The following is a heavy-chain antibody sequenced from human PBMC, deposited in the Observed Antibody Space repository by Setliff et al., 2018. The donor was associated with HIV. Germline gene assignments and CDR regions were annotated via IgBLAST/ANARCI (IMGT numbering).Heavy chain of an antibody. CDR1: GGTFSSYA. J-gene: IGHJ1*01. V-gene: IGHV1-8*01. Sequence: ASVKVSCKASGGTFSSYAISWVRQAPGQGLEWMGRINAGNGNTKYSQKFQGRVTMTRNTSISTAYMELSSLRSEDTAVYYCAVTIFGVVTHGYFQHWGQGTLVTVSS. CDR2: INAGNGNT. D-gene: IGHD3-3*01. CDR3: AVTIFGVVTHGYFQH.